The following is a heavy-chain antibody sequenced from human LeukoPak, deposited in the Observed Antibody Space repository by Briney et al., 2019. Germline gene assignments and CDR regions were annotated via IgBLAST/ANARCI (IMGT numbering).Heavy chain of an antibody. CDR3: AREEKYYYDSSGYYYRDY. J-gene: IGHJ4*02. CDR2: IIPIFGTA. D-gene: IGHD3-22*01. V-gene: IGHV1-69*05. Sequence: SSVKVSCKSSGGTFSSYAISWVRQAPGQGLEWMGGIIPIFGTANYAQKFQGRVTITTDESTSTAYMELSSLRSEDTAVYYCAREEKYYYDSSGYYYRDYWGQGTLVTVSS. CDR1: GGTFSSYA.